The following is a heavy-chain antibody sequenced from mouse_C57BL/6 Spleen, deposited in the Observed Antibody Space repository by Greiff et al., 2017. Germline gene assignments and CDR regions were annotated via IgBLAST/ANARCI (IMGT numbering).Heavy chain of an antibody. CDR2: ISSGGSYT. Sequence: EVKVVESGGDLVKPGGSLKLSCAASGFTFSSYGMSWVRQTPDKRLEWVATISSGGSYTYYPDSVKGRFTISRDNAKNTLYLQMSSLKSADTAMDYCAKIYDGYYYFDYWGQGTTLTVSS. CDR1: GFTFSSYG. D-gene: IGHD2-3*01. V-gene: IGHV5-6*01. CDR3: AKIYDGYYYFDY. J-gene: IGHJ2*01.